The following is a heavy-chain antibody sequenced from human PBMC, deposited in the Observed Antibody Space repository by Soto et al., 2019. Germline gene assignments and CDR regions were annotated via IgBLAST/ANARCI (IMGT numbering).Heavy chain of an antibody. D-gene: IGHD2-15*01. CDR3: ARDAAWYCSGGSCYSVRSYYYGMDV. J-gene: IGHJ6*02. CDR2: IWYDGSNK. Sequence: GGSLRLSCAASGFTFSSYGMHWVRQAPGKGLEWLAVIWYDGSNKYYADSVKGRFTISRDNSKNTLYLQMNSLRAEDTAVYYCARDAAWYCSGGSCYSVRSYYYGMDVWGQGTTVTVSS. V-gene: IGHV3-33*01. CDR1: GFTFSSYG.